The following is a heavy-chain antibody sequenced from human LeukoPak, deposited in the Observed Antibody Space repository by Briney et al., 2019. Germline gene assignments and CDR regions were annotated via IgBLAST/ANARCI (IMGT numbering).Heavy chain of an antibody. J-gene: IGHJ3*02. CDR2: MNPNSGNT. Sequence: ASVKVSCKASGYTFTSYDINWVRQATGQGLEWMGWMNPNSGNTGYAQKFQGRVTMTRNTSISTAYMELSSLRSEDTAVYYCARFEQQLDDAFDIWGQGTMVTVSS. CDR1: GYTFTSYD. D-gene: IGHD6-13*01. CDR3: ARFEQQLDDAFDI. V-gene: IGHV1-8*01.